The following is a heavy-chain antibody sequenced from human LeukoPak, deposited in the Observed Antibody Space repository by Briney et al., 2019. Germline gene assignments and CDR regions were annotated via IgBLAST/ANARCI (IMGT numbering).Heavy chain of an antibody. CDR1: GGSISNDY. V-gene: IGHV4-59*01. J-gene: IGHJ4*02. D-gene: IGHD2-15*01. Sequence: PSETLSLTCTVSGGSISNDYWSWIRQPPGKGLECIGYIYYTGSTNYNPSLKSRVTISVDTSKNQFSLKLSSVTAADTAVYYCARDGPRRGVGYFDYWGQGTLVTVSS. CDR3: ARDGPRRGVGYFDY. CDR2: IYYTGST.